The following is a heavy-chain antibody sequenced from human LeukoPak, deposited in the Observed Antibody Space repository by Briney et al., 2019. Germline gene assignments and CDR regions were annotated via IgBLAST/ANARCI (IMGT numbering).Heavy chain of an antibody. CDR3: ARGTVTMGSDY. CDR2: ISHSGST. D-gene: IGHD4-17*01. V-gene: IGHV4-34*01. Sequence: NPSETLSLTCAVYGGSFSGYYWSWIRQPPGKGLEWIGEISHSGSTNYNPSLKSRVTISVDTSKNQFSLKLSSVTAADTAVYYCARGTVTMGSDYWGQGTLVTVSS. J-gene: IGHJ4*02. CDR1: GGSFSGYY.